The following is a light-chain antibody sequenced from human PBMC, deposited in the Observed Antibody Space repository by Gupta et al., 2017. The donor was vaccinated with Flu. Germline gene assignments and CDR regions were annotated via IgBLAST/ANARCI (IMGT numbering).Light chain of an antibody. Sequence: IVLTPSPATLSLSPGERATLSCRASQSVSSYVAWYQQKPGQAPRLLIYDASNRATGIPARFRGSGSGTDFTLTISSLEPEDFAVYYCQQRSNWPPYTFGQGTKLEIK. CDR3: QQRSNWPPYT. CDR1: QSVSSY. V-gene: IGKV3-11*01. J-gene: IGKJ2*01. CDR2: DAS.